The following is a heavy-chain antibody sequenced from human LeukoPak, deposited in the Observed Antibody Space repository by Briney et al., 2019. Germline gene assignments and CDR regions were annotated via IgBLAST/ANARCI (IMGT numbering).Heavy chain of an antibody. J-gene: IGHJ4*02. V-gene: IGHV4-34*01. CDR1: GGSFSGYY. D-gene: IGHD3-3*01. CDR2: INHSGST. Sequence: RPSETLSLTCAVYGGSFSGYYWSWIRQPPGKGLEWIGEINHSGSTNYNPSLKSRVTISVDTSKNQFSLKVSSVTAADSALYFCARQRTSGSASNLRVAQIDSWGQGTLVTVSS. CDR3: ARQRTSGSASNLRVAQIDS.